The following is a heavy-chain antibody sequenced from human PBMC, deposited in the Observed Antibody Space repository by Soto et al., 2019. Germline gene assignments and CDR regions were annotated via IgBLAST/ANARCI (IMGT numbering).Heavy chain of an antibody. D-gene: IGHD3-3*01. CDR1: GGTFSSYA. J-gene: IGHJ5*02. V-gene: IGHV1-69*01. CDR2: IIPIFGTA. CDR3: ERVRRFLEPNWFDP. Sequence: QVQLVQSGAEVKKPGSSVKVSCKASGGTFSSYAISWVRQAPGQGLEWMGGIIPIFGTANYAQKFQGRVKITADEATSTANMELRSMRSEDTAVYYCERVRRFLEPNWFDPWGQGTLVTVSS.